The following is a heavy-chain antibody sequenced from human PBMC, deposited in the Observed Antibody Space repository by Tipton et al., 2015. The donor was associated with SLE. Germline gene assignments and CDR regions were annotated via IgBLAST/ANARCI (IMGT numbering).Heavy chain of an antibody. D-gene: IGHD4-17*01. J-gene: IGHJ2*01. CDR3: ARLTTVTKYVDL. CDR2: IYYSGST. CDR1: GGSISSSSYY. V-gene: IGHV4-39*07. Sequence: TLSLTCTVSGGSISSSSYYWGWIRQTPGKGLEWIGSIYYSGSTNYNPFLKSRVTISVGMSKNQFSLKLNAVTPADTAVYYCARLTTVTKYVDLWGRGTLVTVSS.